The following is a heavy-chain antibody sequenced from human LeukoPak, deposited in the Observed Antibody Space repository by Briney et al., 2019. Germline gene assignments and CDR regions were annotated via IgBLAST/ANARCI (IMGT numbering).Heavy chain of an antibody. D-gene: IGHD1-26*01. J-gene: IGHJ4*02. V-gene: IGHV1-2*02. CDR1: GYTFTSYG. CDR3: ARVFGRQLPDY. Sequence: ASVKVSCKACGYTFTSYGISWVRQAPGQGLEWMGWINPNSGGTNYAQRFQGRITMTRDTSISTAYMELSRLRSDDTAIYYCARVFGRQLPDYWGQGTLVTVSS. CDR2: INPNSGGT.